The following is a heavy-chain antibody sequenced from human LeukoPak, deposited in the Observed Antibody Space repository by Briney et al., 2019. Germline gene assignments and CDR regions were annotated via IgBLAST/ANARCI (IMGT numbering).Heavy chain of an antibody. V-gene: IGHV1-18*01. CDR1: GYTFTSYG. Sequence: ASVKVSCKASGYTFTSYGISWVRQAPGQGLEWMGWISAYNGNTNYAQKLQGRVTMTTDTSTSTAYMELRSLRSDDTAVYYCAREWWGYDVLTGDNWFDPRGQGTLVTVSS. D-gene: IGHD3-9*01. CDR3: AREWWGYDVLTGDNWFDP. J-gene: IGHJ5*02. CDR2: ISAYNGNT.